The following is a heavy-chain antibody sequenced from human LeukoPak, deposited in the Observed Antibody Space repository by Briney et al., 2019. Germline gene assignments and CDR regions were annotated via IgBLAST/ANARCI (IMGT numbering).Heavy chain of an antibody. Sequence: GGSLRLSCAASGFTFSTSGRNWVRQAPGRGLEWVSSTSPTGGAIFYADSVRGRFTISRDSAKSSLYLQMNSLRAEDTAVYYCARAELPDAFDIWGQGTMVTVSS. V-gene: IGHV3-21*01. CDR1: GFTFSTSG. CDR2: TSPTGGAI. CDR3: ARAELPDAFDI. J-gene: IGHJ3*02. D-gene: IGHD1-7*01.